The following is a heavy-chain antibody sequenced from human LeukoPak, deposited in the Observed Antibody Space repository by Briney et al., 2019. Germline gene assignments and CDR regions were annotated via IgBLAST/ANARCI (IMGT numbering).Heavy chain of an antibody. CDR1: GCTFTSYA. CDR2: INAGNGNT. J-gene: IGHJ4*02. Sequence: ASVRISCKASGCTFTSYAMHWVRQAPGQRLEWMGWINAGNGNTKYSQKFQGRVTITRDTSASTAYMELSSLRSEDTAVYYCAREVGDGDLYFDYWGQGTLVTVSS. D-gene: IGHD4-17*01. CDR3: AREVGDGDLYFDY. V-gene: IGHV1-3*01.